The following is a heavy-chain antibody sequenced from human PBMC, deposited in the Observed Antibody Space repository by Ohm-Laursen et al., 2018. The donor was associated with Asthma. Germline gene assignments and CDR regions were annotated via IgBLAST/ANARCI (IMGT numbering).Heavy chain of an antibody. V-gene: IGHV4-59*07. CDR3: ARGRLDTMIVDKYYFDY. J-gene: IGHJ4*02. Sequence: SDTLSLTCTVSGGSISSYYWSWIRQPPGKGLEWIGYSYYSGSTNYNPSLKSRVTISVDTSKNQFSLKLSSVTAADTAVYYCARGRLDTMIVDKYYFDYWGQGTLVTVSS. CDR2: SYYSGST. D-gene: IGHD3-22*01. CDR1: GGSISSYY.